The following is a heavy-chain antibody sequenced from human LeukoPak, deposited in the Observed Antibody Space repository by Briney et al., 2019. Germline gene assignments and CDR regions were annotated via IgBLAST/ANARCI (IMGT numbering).Heavy chain of an antibody. CDR1: GFTFDDYA. CDR3: AKDYSSSWYRHFQH. V-gene: IGHV3-9*01. CDR2: ISWNSGSI. D-gene: IGHD6-13*01. J-gene: IGHJ1*01. Sequence: GRSLRLSCAASGFTFDDYAMHWVRQAPGKGLEWVSGISWNSGSIGYADSVKGRFTISRDNAKNSLYLQMNSPRAEDTALYYCAKDYSSSWYRHFQHWGQGTLVTVSS.